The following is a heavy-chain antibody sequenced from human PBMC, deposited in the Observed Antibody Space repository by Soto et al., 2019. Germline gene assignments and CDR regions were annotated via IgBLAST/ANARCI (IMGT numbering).Heavy chain of an antibody. CDR3: AHIVVAGLGYHFDY. D-gene: IGHD6-19*01. CDR1: GFSLSSTRMA. CDR2: IYWDDDK. V-gene: IGHV2-5*02. Sequence: QITLKESGPTLVKPTQTLTLTCTFSGFSLSSTRMAVGWIRQPPGKALEWLALIYWDDDKRYSPFLKSRLTITKDTSKNQVVLTMSTMDPVDTARYYCAHIVVAGLGYHFDYWGQGTLVTVSS. J-gene: IGHJ4*02.